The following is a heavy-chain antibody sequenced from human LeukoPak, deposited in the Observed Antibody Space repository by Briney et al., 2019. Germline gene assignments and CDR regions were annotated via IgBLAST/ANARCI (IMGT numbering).Heavy chain of an antibody. CDR3: ARSISNY. CDR1: GFTFSNSW. Sequence: GGSLRLSCAGSGFTFSNSWMTWVRQAPGKGLEWVANIKQDGSEKYYVDSVKGRFTISRDNAKNSLYLQMNSLRAEDTAVYYCARSISNYWGQGTLVTVSS. J-gene: IGHJ4*02. D-gene: IGHD2-21*01. CDR2: IKQDGSEK. V-gene: IGHV3-7*01.